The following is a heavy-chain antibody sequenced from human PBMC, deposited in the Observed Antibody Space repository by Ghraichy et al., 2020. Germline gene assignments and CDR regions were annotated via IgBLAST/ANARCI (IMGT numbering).Heavy chain of an antibody. J-gene: IGHJ4*02. D-gene: IGHD2-2*01. V-gene: IGHV1-8*03. CDR3: ASTILNQLLSEY. Sequence: ASVKVSCKASGYTFSNYDFTWVRQAAGQGLEWMGWMNPNSGNSNFARNFRGRVTVTWDPSASTAYMELNSLTYEDTAVYYCASTILNQLLSEYWGQGTLFTVSS. CDR1: GYTFSNYD. CDR2: MNPNSGNS.